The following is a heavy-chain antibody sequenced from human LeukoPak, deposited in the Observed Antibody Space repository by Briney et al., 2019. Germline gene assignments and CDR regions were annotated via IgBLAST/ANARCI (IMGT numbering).Heavy chain of an antibody. Sequence: GGSLRLSCAASGFTFSSYSMNWVRQAPGKGPEWVSYISSSSSTIYYADSVKGRFTISRDNAKNSLYLQMNSLRAEDTAVYYCAREDIVVVPAAHDAFDIWGQGTMVTVSS. CDR3: AREDIVVVPAAHDAFDI. J-gene: IGHJ3*02. CDR1: GFTFSSYS. CDR2: ISSSSSTI. V-gene: IGHV3-48*01. D-gene: IGHD2-2*01.